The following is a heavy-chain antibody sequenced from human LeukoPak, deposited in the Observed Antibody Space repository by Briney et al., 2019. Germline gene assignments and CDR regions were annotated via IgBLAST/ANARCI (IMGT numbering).Heavy chain of an antibody. Sequence: SETLSLTCTVSGYSISSGYYWGWIRQPPGKGLEWIGSIYHSGSTYYNPSLKSRVTISVDTSKNQFSLKLSSVTAADTAVYYCARAEDGIAVAVPNVVDYWGQGTLVTVSS. V-gene: IGHV4-38-2*02. D-gene: IGHD6-19*01. J-gene: IGHJ4*02. CDR2: IYHSGST. CDR1: GYSISSGYY. CDR3: ARAEDGIAVAVPNVVDY.